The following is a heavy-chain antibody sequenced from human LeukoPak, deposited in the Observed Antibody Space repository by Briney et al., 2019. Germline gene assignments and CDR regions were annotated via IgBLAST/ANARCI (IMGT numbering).Heavy chain of an antibody. CDR3: ARGSAWYFIH. CDR1: GGSVTSGGSY. J-gene: IGHJ4*02. D-gene: IGHD6-19*01. V-gene: IGHV4-61*08. CDR2: IYHNGNN. Sequence: PSETLSLTCTVTGGSVTSGGSYWSWIRQPPGKGLEWLGYIYHNGNNKFNPSLESRITISEDTSRNQFSLKLSSVTAADTALYYCARGSAWYFIHWGQGTLVTVSA.